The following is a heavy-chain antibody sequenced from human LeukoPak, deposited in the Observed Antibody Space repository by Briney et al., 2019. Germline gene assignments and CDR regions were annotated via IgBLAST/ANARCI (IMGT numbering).Heavy chain of an antibody. CDR2: ISYDGSNK. CDR3: ARGSTTGTREVDY. CDR1: GFTFSSYA. Sequence: GGSLRLSCAVSGFTFSSYAMHWVRQAPGKGLEWVAVISYDGSNKYYADSVKGRFTISRDNSKNTLYLQMNSLRAEDAAVYYCARGSTTGTREVDYWGQGTLVTVSS. D-gene: IGHD1-1*01. J-gene: IGHJ4*02. V-gene: IGHV3-30-3*01.